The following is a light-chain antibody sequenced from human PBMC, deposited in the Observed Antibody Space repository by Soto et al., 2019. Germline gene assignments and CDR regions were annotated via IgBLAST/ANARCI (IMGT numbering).Light chain of an antibody. J-gene: IGKJ1*01. Sequence: DIQMTQSPSSLSASIGDRVTITCRASQSISTSLNWYQQRPGQAPNLLIYAASNLQSRVPSRFSGSRSGTDFTLTISSLQPEDFATYVYQQSYSTLTWTFGQGTKVDIK. CDR1: QSISTS. CDR3: QQSYSTLTWT. V-gene: IGKV1-39*01. CDR2: AAS.